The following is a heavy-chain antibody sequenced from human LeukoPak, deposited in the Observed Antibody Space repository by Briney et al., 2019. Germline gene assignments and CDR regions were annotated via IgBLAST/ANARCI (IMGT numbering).Heavy chain of an antibody. J-gene: IGHJ3*02. D-gene: IGHD4-17*01. CDR3: ARHDYGASRVTFHI. V-gene: IGHV3-11*04. CDR1: GFTFSDYY. CDR2: ISPDSKTI. Sequence: KTGGSLRLSCAASGFTFSDYYMSWIRQAPGKGLEWISYISPDSKTIRYADSVKGRFTFSRDNARNSLYLQMNSLGADDTAVYYCARHDYGASRVTFHICGQGTMVTVSS.